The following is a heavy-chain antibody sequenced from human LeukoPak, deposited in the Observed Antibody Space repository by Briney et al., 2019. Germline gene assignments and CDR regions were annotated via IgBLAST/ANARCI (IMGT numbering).Heavy chain of an antibody. CDR2: IYTSGST. D-gene: IGHD3-10*01. J-gene: IGHJ4*02. Sequence: SSETLSLTCTVSGGSISSYYWSWIRQPAGKGLEWIGRIYTSGSTNYNPSLKRRVTMSVDTSKNQFSLKLSSVTAADTAVYYCARDGLRRYYGSGSYRYFDYWGQGTLVTVSS. CDR3: ARDGLRRYYGSGSYRYFDY. CDR1: GGSISSYY. V-gene: IGHV4-4*07.